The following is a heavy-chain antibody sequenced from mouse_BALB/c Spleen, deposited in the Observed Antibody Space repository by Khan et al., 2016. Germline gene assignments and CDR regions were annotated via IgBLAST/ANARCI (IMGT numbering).Heavy chain of an antibody. D-gene: IGHD3-1*01. V-gene: IGHV1S53*02. CDR2: ISPGDGDN. CDR1: GYTFTDHA. J-gene: IGHJ3*01. CDR3: KRSLAKFAY. Sequence: QVQLKESDAELVKPGASVKISCKASGYTFTDHAIHWVKQKPEQGLEWIGYISPGDGDNKYNEKFKGKAILTADKSSSTAYMQFNSLTSADSAVYFCKRSLAKFAYWGQGTLVTVAA.